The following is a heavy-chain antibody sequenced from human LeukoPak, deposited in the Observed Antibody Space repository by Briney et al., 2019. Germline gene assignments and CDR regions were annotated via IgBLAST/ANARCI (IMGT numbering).Heavy chain of an antibody. Sequence: WIXXPPGXXXXXXGEINHSGGTNYNPSLGSRLAISVDTSKSHLSLNLSSVTAADTAVYYCARGFEYQLVLNFDIWGQGSLVTVSS. D-gene: IGHD2-2*01. V-gene: IGHV4-34*01. J-gene: IGHJ4*02. CDR3: ARGFEYQLVLNFDI. CDR2: INHSGGT.